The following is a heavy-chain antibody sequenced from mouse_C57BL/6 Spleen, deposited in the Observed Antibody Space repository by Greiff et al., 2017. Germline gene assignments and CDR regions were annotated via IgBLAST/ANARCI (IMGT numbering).Heavy chain of an antibody. CDR3: AKGGAQATWFAY. CDR2: IWRGGST. D-gene: IGHD3-2*02. Sequence: VQLQESGPGLVQPSQRLSITCTVSGFSLTSYGVHWVRQSPGKGLEWLGVIWRGGSTDYNAAFMSRLSITKDNSKSQVFFKMNRLQADDTAIYYCAKGGAQATWFAYWGQGALVTVSA. V-gene: IGHV2-5*01. J-gene: IGHJ3*01. CDR1: GFSLTSYG.